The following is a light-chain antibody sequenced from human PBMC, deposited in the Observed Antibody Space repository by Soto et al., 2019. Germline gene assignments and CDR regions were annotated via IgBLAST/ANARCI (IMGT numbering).Light chain of an antibody. CDR1: SSDVGGYNY. J-gene: IGLJ1*01. V-gene: IGLV2-14*01. CDR2: DVS. CDR3: SSYTSSSTFYV. Sequence: QSVLTQPAPVSGSPGQSIPISCTGTSSDVGGYNYVSWYQQHPGKAPKLMIYDVSNRPSGVSNRFSGSKSGNTASLTISGLQAEDEADYYCSSYTSSSTFYVFGPGTKVTVL.